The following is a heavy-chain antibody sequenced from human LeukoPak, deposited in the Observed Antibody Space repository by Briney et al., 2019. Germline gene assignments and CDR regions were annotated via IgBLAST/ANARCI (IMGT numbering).Heavy chain of an antibody. Sequence: GESLKISCKGSGYSFTSYWIGWVRQMSGKGLEWMGIIYPGDSDTRYSPSFQGQVTISADKSISTAYLQWSSLKASDTAMYYCARTGYSSSWSRYYYYYMDVWGKGTTVTVSS. CDR2: IYPGDSDT. CDR3: ARTGYSSSWSRYYYYYMDV. D-gene: IGHD6-13*01. V-gene: IGHV5-51*01. J-gene: IGHJ6*03. CDR1: GYSFTSYW.